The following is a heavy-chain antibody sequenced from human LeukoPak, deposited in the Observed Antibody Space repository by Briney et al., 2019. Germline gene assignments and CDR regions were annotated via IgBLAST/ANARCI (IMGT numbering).Heavy chain of an antibody. V-gene: IGHV3-33*01. CDR3: ARDGGAAGRYYGMDV. D-gene: IGHD6-13*01. Sequence: GRSLRLSCAASGFAFRSYGMHWVRQAPGKGLEWVALIWYDGSNKYYADSVKGRFTISRDNSKNTLYLQMNSLRAEDTAVYYCARDGGAAGRYYGMDVWGQGTTVTVSS. CDR2: IWYDGSNK. J-gene: IGHJ6*02. CDR1: GFAFRSYG.